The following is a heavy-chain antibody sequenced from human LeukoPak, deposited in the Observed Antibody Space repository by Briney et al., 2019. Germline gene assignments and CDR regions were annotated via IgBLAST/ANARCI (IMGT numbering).Heavy chain of an antibody. D-gene: IGHD6-13*01. J-gene: IGHJ4*02. CDR1: GGTFSSYA. CDR3: ARGIEQQLETLYY. V-gene: IGHV1-69*01. Sequence: SSVKVSCKASGGTFSSYAISWVRQAPGQGLEWMGGIIPIFGTANYAQKFQGRVTITADESTSTAYMERGSLRSEDTAVYYCARGIEQQLETLYYWGQGTLVTVSS. CDR2: IIPIFGTA.